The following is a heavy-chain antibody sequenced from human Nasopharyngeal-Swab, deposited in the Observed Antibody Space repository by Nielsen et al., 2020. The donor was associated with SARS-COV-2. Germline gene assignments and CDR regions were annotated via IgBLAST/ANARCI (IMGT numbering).Heavy chain of an antibody. J-gene: IGHJ3*02. CDR3: ARGISISYSSSFSAFDI. CDR1: GFTFSSYS. Sequence: GGSLRLSCAASGFTFSSYSMNWVRQAPGKGLEWVSYISSSSSTIYYADSVKGRFTISRDNAKNSLYLQMNSLRAEDTAVYYCARGISISYSSSFSAFDIWGQGTMVTVSS. CDR2: ISSSSSTI. D-gene: IGHD6-13*01. V-gene: IGHV3-48*01.